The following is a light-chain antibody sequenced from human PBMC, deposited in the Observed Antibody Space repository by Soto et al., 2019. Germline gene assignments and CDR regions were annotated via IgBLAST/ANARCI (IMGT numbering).Light chain of an antibody. Sequence: QSALTPPPSVSGAPGQRVTISCTGSRSNIGAGYNVHWYQQLPGTAPQLLIYGTSNRPSGVPDRFSGSKSGTSASLAITGLQAEDEAEYYCQSYDSSLRGGVFGGGTKLTVL. CDR1: RSNIGAGYN. CDR2: GTS. V-gene: IGLV1-40*01. J-gene: IGLJ3*02. CDR3: QSYDSSLRGGV.